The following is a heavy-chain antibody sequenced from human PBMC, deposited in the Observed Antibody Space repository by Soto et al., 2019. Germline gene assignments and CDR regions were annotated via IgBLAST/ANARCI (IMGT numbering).Heavy chain of an antibody. V-gene: IGHV4-34*01. J-gene: IGHJ6*03. CDR2: INHSGST. CDR1: GGSFSGYY. D-gene: IGHD3-10*01. CDR3: ARMVRGLHGYYYMDV. Sequence: PSETLSLTCAVYGGSFSGYYWSWIRQPPGKGLEWIGEINHSGSTNYNPSLKSRVTISVDTSKNQFSLKLSSVTAADTAVYYCARMVRGLHGYYYMDVWGKGTTVTVSS.